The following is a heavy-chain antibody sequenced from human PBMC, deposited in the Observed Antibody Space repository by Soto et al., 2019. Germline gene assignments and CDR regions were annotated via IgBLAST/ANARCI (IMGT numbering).Heavy chain of an antibody. D-gene: IGHD1-1*01. CDR1: GFTFSSYD. J-gene: IGHJ4*02. CDR2: IGTAGDT. Sequence: GGSLRLSCAASGFTFSSYDMHWVRQATGKGLEWVSAIGTAGDTYYPGSVKGRFTISRENAKNSLYLQMNSLRAEDTAVYYCARWNRNYYFDYWGQGTLVTVSS. CDR3: ARWNRNYYFDY. V-gene: IGHV3-13*01.